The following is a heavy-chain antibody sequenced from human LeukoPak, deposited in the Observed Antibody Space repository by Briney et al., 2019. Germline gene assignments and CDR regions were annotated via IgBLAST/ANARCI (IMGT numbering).Heavy chain of an antibody. J-gene: IGHJ5*02. CDR3: ARLIRITMVRGVRNWFDP. D-gene: IGHD3-10*01. CDR1: GGTFSSYA. V-gene: IGHV1-69*06. CDR2: IIPIFGTA. Sequence: GASVKVSCTASGGTFSSYAISWVRQAPGQGLEWMGGIIPIFGTANYAQKFQGRVTITADKSTSTAYMELSSLRSEDTAVYYCARLIRITMVRGVRNWFDPWGQGTLVTVSS.